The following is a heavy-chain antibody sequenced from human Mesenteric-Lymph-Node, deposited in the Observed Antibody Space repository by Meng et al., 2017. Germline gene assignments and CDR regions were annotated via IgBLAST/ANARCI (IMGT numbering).Heavy chain of an antibody. V-gene: IGHV1-69*13. CDR2: IIPIFGTA. D-gene: IGHD5-18*01. CDR3: ARAYSYGYDY. J-gene: IGHJ4*02. Sequence: SVKVSCKASGYTFTSYGISWVRQAPGQGLEWMGGIIPIFGTANYAQKFQGRVTITADESTSTAYMELSSLRSEDTAVYYCARAYSYGYDYWGQGTLVTVSS. CDR1: GYTFTSYG.